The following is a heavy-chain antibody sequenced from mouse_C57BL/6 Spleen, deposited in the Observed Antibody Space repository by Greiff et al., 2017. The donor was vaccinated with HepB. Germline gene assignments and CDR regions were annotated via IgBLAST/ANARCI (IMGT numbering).Heavy chain of an antibody. CDR2: INPNNGGT. Sequence: VQLQQSGPELVKPGASVKISCKASGYTFTDYYMNWVKQSHGKSLEWIGDINPNNGGTSYNQKFKGKATLTVDKSSSTAYMELRSLTSEDSAVYYCARGYYYGSSYVDWFAYWGQGTLVTVSA. CDR1: GYTFTDYY. D-gene: IGHD1-1*01. CDR3: ARGYYYGSSYVDWFAY. J-gene: IGHJ3*01. V-gene: IGHV1-26*01.